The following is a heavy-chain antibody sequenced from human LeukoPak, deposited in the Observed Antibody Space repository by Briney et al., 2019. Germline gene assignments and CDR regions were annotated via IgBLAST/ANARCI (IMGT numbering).Heavy chain of an antibody. D-gene: IGHD3-22*01. V-gene: IGHV3-74*01. CDR2: IQNDGVST. CDR3: AKGAEYFYDSSGLIDF. CDR1: GFTFSYHW. J-gene: IGHJ4*02. Sequence: GGSLRLSCAASGFTFSYHWMHWVRHVPGKGLVWVSRIQNDGVSTTYADSVKGRFTISRDNPKNPLYLQMISLRDEDTAIYYCAKGAEYFYDSSGLIDFWGQGTLVTVSS.